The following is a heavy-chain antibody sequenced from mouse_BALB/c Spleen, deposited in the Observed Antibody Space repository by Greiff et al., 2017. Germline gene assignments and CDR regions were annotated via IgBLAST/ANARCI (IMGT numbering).Heavy chain of an antibody. V-gene: IGHV1S29*02. D-gene: IGHD2-13*01. CDR1: GYTFTDYN. CDR2: IYPYNGGT. Sequence: VQLQQSGPELVKPGASVKISCKASGYTFTDYNMHWVKQSHGKSLEWIGYIYPYNGGTGYNQKFKSKATLTVDNSSSTAYMELRSLTSEDSAVYYCARGDYNAWFAYWGQGTLVTVSA. CDR3: ARGDYNAWFAY. J-gene: IGHJ3*01.